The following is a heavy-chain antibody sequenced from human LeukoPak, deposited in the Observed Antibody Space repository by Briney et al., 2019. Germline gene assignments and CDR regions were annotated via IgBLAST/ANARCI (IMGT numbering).Heavy chain of an antibody. J-gene: IGHJ4*02. CDR1: AFTLSSYA. CDR3: ARVGYSGYYYDY. D-gene: IGHD5-12*01. V-gene: IGHV3-23*01. CDR2: IDGSGDST. Sequence: GQSRRLSCEASAFTLSSYAMSWDRQAPGKGMEWVSVIDGSGDSTYYAESVEGRCTSSRDNSKGALYLQMNRLRAEDTAVYYCARVGYSGYYYDYWGQGTLVTVSS.